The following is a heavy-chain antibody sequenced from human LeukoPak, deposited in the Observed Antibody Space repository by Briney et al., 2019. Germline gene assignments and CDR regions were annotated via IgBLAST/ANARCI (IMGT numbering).Heavy chain of an antibody. CDR3: GNTNSTPSLNTRVTITIDTSKHQFSLKLSSVTAADTAVYYCARQGSGWSPPIASLAFDI. D-gene: IGHD3-10*01. V-gene: IGHV4-59*08. CDR2: IYYTGNT. Sequence: SETLSLTCTVSGGSFGSYYWSWIRQAPGKGLEGIGYIYYTGNTNYNPSIKRRVTITIETSKQQFSLKMSSVAAADTALYYTGNTNSTPSLNTRVTITIDTSKHQFSLKLSSVTAADTAVYYCARQGSGWSPPIASLAFDIWGQGTVASVSS. CDR1: GGSFGSYY. J-gene: IGHJ3*02.